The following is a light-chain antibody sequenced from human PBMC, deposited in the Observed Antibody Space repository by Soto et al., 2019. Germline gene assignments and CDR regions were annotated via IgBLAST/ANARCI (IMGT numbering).Light chain of an antibody. J-gene: IGLJ1*01. CDR2: SNN. V-gene: IGLV1-44*01. CDR3: AAWDDSLNGSYV. Sequence: QSVLTQPPSASGTPGQRVTISCSGSSSNIGSNTVNWYQQLPGTAPKLLIYSNNQRPSGVPDRFSGSKSGTSASLAISGLQSEDEADYCCAAWDDSLNGSYVFGTGTKVTV. CDR1: SSNIGSNT.